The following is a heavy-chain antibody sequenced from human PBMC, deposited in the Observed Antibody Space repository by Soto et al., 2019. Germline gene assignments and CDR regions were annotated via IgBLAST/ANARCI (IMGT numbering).Heavy chain of an antibody. CDR2: ISPIFGTA. V-gene: IGHV1-69*13. CDR1: GGTFSSYA. CDR3: TSIAARPTSWFDP. D-gene: IGHD6-6*01. Sequence: SVKVSCKASGGTFSSYAISWVRQAPGQGLEWMGGISPIFGTANYAQKFQGRVTITADESTSTAYMELSSLRSEDTAVYYCTSIAARPTSWFDPWGQGTLVTVSS. J-gene: IGHJ5*02.